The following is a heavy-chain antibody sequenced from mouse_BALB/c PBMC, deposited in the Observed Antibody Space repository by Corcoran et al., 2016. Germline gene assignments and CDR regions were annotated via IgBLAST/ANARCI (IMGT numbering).Heavy chain of an antibody. CDR2: INPNNGGS. Sequence: EVQLQQSGPELMKPVASVKISCKTSGYTFTEYTMHWVKQSHGKSLEWIGGINPNNGGSSYNQKFKGKATLTVDKSSSTAYMELRSLTSEDSAVYYCARTYYGSTWFAYWGQGTLVTVSA. CDR1: GYTFTEYT. V-gene: IGHV1-26*01. CDR3: ARTYYGSTWFAY. J-gene: IGHJ3*01. D-gene: IGHD1-1*01.